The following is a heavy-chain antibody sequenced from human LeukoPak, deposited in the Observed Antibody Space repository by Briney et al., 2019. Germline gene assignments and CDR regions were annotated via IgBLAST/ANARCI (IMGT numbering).Heavy chain of an antibody. D-gene: IGHD1-7*01. J-gene: IGHJ4*02. Sequence: SETLSLTCAVYGGAFSGHYWTWIRQSPGKGLEWIGEINHSGNTNYNASLKSRVTISVDTSKNRFSLRLSSVTAADTAVYYCARAPATAGTIDYWGQGTLVTVSS. CDR2: INHSGNT. V-gene: IGHV4-34*01. CDR3: ARAPATAGTIDY. CDR1: GGAFSGHY.